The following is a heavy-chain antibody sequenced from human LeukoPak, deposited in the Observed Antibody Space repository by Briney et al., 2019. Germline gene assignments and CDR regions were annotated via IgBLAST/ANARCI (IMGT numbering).Heavy chain of an antibody. V-gene: IGHV3-74*01. D-gene: IGHD6-19*01. CDR2: INGEGRST. CDR3: AREANSGCSGGDDAFDI. J-gene: IGHJ3*02. Sequence: PGGSLRLSCAASGFTFSTYWMHWVRQAPGKGLVWVSRINGEGRSTSHADSVKGRFTISRDNAKNTLYLQMNSLRAEDTAVYYCAREANSGCSGGDDAFDIWGQGTMVTVSS. CDR1: GFTFSTYW.